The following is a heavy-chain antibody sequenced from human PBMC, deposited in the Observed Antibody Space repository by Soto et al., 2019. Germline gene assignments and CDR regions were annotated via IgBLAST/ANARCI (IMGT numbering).Heavy chain of an antibody. Sequence: GASVKVSCKASGFTFTSSAMQWVRQAHGQRLEWIGWIVVGSGNTNYAQKFQERVTITRDMSTSTAYMELSSLRSEDMAVYYCAAGKASFYYYMDVWGKGTTVTVSS. CDR1: GFTFTSSA. CDR3: AAGKASFYYYMDV. CDR2: IVVGSGNT. J-gene: IGHJ6*03. V-gene: IGHV1-58*02.